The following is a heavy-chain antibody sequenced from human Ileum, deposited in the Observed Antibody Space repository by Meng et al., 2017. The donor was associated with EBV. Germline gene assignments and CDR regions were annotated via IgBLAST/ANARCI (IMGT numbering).Heavy chain of an antibody. CDR2: IHSSGST. J-gene: IGHJ5*02. V-gene: IGHV4-31*03. CDR3: ARASYGSGSPLGESWFDP. CDR1: GGSISSGGYY. D-gene: IGHD3-10*01. Sequence: QVRLADSGPVLVKPSQTLFLPCTVSGGSISSGGYYWSWIRQPPGKGLEWIGYIHSSGSTYYNPSLRSRLTISVDTSKNQFSLKLSSVTAADTAVYYCARASYGSGSPLGESWFDPWGQGTLVTVSS.